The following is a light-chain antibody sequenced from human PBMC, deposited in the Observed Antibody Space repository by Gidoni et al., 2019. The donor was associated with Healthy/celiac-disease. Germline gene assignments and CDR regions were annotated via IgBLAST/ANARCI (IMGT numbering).Light chain of an antibody. J-gene: IGKJ1*01. CDR2: GAS. CDR1: QSVSSSY. V-gene: IGKV3-20*01. CDR3: QQYGSSRWT. Sequence: EIVLTQSPGTLSLSPGERATLSCRASQSVSSSYLAWYQQKPGQAPRLLIYGASSMATGIPARFSGSGSGTDFTLTISRLEPEDFAVYYCQQYGSSRWTFGQGTKVEIK.